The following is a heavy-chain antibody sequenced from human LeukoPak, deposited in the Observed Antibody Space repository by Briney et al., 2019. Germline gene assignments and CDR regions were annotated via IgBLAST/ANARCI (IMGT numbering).Heavy chain of an antibody. J-gene: IGHJ4*02. CDR1: GFTFSSYS. Sequence: GGSLRLSCAASGFTFSSYSMNWVRQAPGKGLEWVSSISSSSSYIYYADSVKGRFTISRDSAKNSLYLQMNSLRAEDTAVYYCARERRKDIVVVPVPAPPQNWGQGTLVTVSS. D-gene: IGHD2-2*01. CDR2: ISSSSSYI. V-gene: IGHV3-21*01. CDR3: ARERRKDIVVVPVPAPPQN.